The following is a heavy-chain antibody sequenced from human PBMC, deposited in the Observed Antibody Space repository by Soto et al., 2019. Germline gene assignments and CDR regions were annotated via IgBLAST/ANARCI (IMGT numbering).Heavy chain of an antibody. J-gene: IGHJ4*02. CDR3: GPLGNFGVVMGH. V-gene: IGHV3-74*03. CDR1: GFTFTTYW. CDR2: INRDGIGT. D-gene: IGHD3-3*01. Sequence: PGGSLRLSCAASGFTFTTYWMHWVRQAPGKGLVWVSRINRDGIGTTYAESVKGRFTISRDNTKNTLYLQMNSLRVEDTAVYYCGPLGNFGVVMGHWGQGTLVTVSS.